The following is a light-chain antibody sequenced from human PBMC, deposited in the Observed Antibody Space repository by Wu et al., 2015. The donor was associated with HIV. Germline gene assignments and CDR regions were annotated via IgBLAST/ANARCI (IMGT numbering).Light chain of an antibody. CDR3: QQYNSWVT. J-gene: IGKJ5*01. CDR2: GAS. Sequence: EIVLTQSPATLSVSPGERATLSCRASQNVDSNLVWYQQKPGQAPRPLIYGASTRATGVAARFSGSGSGTEFTLTINSMQSEDFAIYYCQQYNSWVTFGQGTRLEIK. V-gene: IGKV3-15*01. CDR1: QNVDSN.